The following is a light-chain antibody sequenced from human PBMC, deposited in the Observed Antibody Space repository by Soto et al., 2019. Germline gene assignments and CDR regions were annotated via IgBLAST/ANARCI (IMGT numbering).Light chain of an antibody. CDR2: EVS. CDR1: SSDVGGYNY. Sequence: QSALTQPASVSWSPGQSITISCTGTSSDVGGYNYVSWYQQHPGKAPKLMIYEVSNRPSGVSNRFSRSKSGNTASLTISGLQAEDEADSYCSSYTSSSTLVVFGGGTKLTVL. J-gene: IGLJ2*01. V-gene: IGLV2-14*01. CDR3: SSYTSSSTLVV.